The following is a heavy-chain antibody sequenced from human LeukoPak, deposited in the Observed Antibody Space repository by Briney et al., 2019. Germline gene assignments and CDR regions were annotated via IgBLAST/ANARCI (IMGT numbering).Heavy chain of an antibody. D-gene: IGHD2-15*01. CDR1: GFTFSSYS. J-gene: IGHJ4*02. V-gene: IGHV3-48*04. CDR3: ARDYCSGGRCYSVDY. CDR2: ITSSSSSI. Sequence: GGSLRLSCAASGFTFSSYSLNWVRQAPGKGLGWVSYITSSSSSIYYADSVKGRFTISRDNAKSSLYLQMNSLRAEDTAMYYCARDYCSGGRCYSVDYWGQGTLVTVSS.